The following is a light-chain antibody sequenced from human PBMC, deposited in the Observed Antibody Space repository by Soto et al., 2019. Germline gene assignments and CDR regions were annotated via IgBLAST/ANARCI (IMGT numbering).Light chain of an antibody. V-gene: IGKV1-5*03. CDR1: ESISSW. J-gene: IGKJ2*02. CDR2: KAS. CDR3: QQYNSYSCT. Sequence: DIPMTQSPSTLSASVGDRVTITCRASESISSWLAWYQQKPGKAPKLLIYKASSLESGVPSRFSGSGSGTEFTLTISSLQPEDVATYHCQQYNSYSCTFGQGTNLEIK.